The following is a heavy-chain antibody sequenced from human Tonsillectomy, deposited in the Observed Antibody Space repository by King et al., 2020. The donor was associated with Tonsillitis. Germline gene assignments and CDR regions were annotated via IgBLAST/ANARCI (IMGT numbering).Heavy chain of an antibody. Sequence: VQLQQWGAGLLKPSETLSLTCAVYGGSFSGYYWSWIRQPPGKGLEWIGEINHSGSTNYNPSLKSRVTISVDTSKNQFSLKLSSVTAADTAVYYCAGVFVTYDYVWGSYRRKIHFDYWGQGTLVTVSS. V-gene: IGHV4-34*01. CDR2: INHSGST. D-gene: IGHD3-16*02. CDR1: GGSFSGYY. CDR3: AGVFVTYDYVWGSYRRKIHFDY. J-gene: IGHJ4*02.